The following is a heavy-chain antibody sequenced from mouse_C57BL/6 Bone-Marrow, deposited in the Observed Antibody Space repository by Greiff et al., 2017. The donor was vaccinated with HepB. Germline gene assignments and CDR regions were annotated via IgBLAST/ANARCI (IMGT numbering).Heavy chain of an antibody. CDR1: GFTFSDFY. Sequence: EVMLVESGGGLVQSGRSLRLSCATSGFTFSDFYMEWVRQAPGKGLEWIAASRNKANDYTTEYSASVKGRFIVSRDTSQSILYLQMNALRAEDTAIYYCARDAGFSYAMDYWGQGTSVTVSS. V-gene: IGHV7-1*01. CDR3: ARDAGFSYAMDY. D-gene: IGHD2-2*01. J-gene: IGHJ4*01. CDR2: SRNKANDYTT.